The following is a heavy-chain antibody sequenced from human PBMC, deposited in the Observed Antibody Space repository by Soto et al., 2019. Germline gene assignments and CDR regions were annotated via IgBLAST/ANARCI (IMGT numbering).Heavy chain of an antibody. CDR1: GYSFNSHW. J-gene: IGHJ4*02. D-gene: IGHD6-13*01. CDR3: ARPPIAAAGSY. V-gene: IGHV5-51*01. CDR2: IYPGDSDT. Sequence: KGSGYSFNSHWIGWVRQMPGKGLEWMGIIYPGDSDTRYSPSFQGQVTISADKSTNTAYLEWSSLKSSDTAMYYCARPPIAAAGSYWGQGTLVTVSS.